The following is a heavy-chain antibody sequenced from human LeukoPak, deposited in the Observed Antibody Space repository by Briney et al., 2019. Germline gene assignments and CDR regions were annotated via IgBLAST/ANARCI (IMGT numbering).Heavy chain of an antibody. V-gene: IGHV3-23*01. CDR3: VREDTPATANY. J-gene: IGHJ4*02. CDR2: ISGGGDIT. CDR1: GFNFANHA. D-gene: IGHD2-21*02. Sequence: GGSLRLSCAASGFNFANHAMSWVRQTAGKGLEWGSAISGGGDITYYADSVKGRFTISRDNSKDTLFLQMHSLRPGDTAVYYCVREDTPATANYWGQGTLVTISS.